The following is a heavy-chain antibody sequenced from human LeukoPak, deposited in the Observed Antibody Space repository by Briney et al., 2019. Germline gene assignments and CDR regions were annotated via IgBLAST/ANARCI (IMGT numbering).Heavy chain of an antibody. Sequence: SETLSLTCTVSGGSISSYYWSWIRQPPGKGLEWIGYIYYSGSTNYNPSLKSRVTISVDTSKNQFSLKLSSVTAADTAVYYCARDLGVLCWGQGTLVTVSS. V-gene: IGHV4-59*01. CDR1: GGSISSYY. J-gene: IGHJ4*02. CDR2: IYYSGST. CDR3: ARDLGVLC. D-gene: IGHD2-8*01.